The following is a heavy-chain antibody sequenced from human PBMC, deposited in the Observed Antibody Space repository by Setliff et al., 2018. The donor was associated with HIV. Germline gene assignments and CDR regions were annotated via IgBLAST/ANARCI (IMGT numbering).Heavy chain of an antibody. D-gene: IGHD6-19*01. CDR2: ITGGGDKI. J-gene: IGHJ4*02. Sequence: GGSLRLSCAASGSIFSNYGMTWVRQSPGKGLQWLTAITGGGDKIDYMNSVKGRFTISRDNSKNMLYLEMTSLRAEDTAVYYCARDDAVGGGYLDYWGQGTLVTVSS. V-gene: IGHV3-23*01. CDR1: GSIFSNYG. CDR3: ARDDAVGGGYLDY.